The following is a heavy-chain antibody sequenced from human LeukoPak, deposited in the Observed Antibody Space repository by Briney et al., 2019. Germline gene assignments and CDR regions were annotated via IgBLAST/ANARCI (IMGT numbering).Heavy chain of an antibody. D-gene: IGHD3-10*01. CDR3: ARAYYYGSGSYSGFGY. CDR2: IYYSGST. Sequence: SSETLSLTCTVSGGPISSYFWSWIRQPPGKGLEWIGYIYYSGSTNYNYNPSLKSRVTLSVDTSKNHFSLKLSSVTAADTAVYYCARAYYYGSGSYSGFGYWGQGTLVTVSS. CDR1: GGPISSYF. V-gene: IGHV4-59*01. J-gene: IGHJ4*02.